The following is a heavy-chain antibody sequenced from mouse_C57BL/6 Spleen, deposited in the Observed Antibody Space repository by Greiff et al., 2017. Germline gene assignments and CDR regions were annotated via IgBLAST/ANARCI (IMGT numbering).Heavy chain of an antibody. Sequence: VQLQQPGAELVKPGASVKLSCKASGYTFTSYWMHWVKQRPGQGLEWIGMIHPNSGSTNYNEKFKSKATLTVDKSSSTAYMQLSSLTSEDSAVYYCASPPIYYDYDYFDYWGQGTTLTVSS. CDR2: IHPNSGST. V-gene: IGHV1-64*01. CDR1: GYTFTSYW. CDR3: ASPPIYYDYDYFDY. J-gene: IGHJ2*01. D-gene: IGHD2-4*01.